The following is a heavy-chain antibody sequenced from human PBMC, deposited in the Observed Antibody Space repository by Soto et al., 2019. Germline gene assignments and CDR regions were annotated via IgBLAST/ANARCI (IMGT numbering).Heavy chain of an antibody. V-gene: IGHV3-30*18. D-gene: IGHD3-16*01. CDR3: AKEASGLGQLYYYYMDV. CDR2: ISYDGSNK. Sequence: GGSLRLSCAASGFTFSSYGMHWVRQAPGKGLEWVAVISYDGSNKYYADSVKGRFTISRDNSKNTLYLQMNSLRAEDTAVYYCAKEASGLGQLYYYYMDVWGKGTTVTVSS. J-gene: IGHJ6*03. CDR1: GFTFSSYG.